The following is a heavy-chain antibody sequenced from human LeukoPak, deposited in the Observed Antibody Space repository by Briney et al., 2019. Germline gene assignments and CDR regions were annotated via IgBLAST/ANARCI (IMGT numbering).Heavy chain of an antibody. CDR2: MNPNSGNT. J-gene: IGHJ5*02. CDR3: ARGGYCSGGSCYRNWFDP. CDR1: GYTFTSYD. D-gene: IGHD2-15*01. V-gene: IGHV1-8*01. Sequence: ASVKVSCKASGYTFTSYDINWVRQATGQGLEWMGWMNPNSGNTGYAQKFQGRVTMTRNTSISTAYMELSSLRSEDTAVYYCARGGYCSGGSCYRNWFDPWGQGTLVTASS.